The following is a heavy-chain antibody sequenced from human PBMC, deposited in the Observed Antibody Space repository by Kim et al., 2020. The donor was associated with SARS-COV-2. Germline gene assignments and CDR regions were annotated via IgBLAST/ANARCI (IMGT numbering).Heavy chain of an antibody. CDR2: ISYDGSNK. V-gene: IGHV3-30-3*01. D-gene: IGHD7-27*01. Sequence: SLRLSCAASGFTFSSYAMHCVRQAPGKGLEWVAVISYDGSNKYYADSVKGRFTISRDNSKNTLYLQMNSLRAEDTAVYYCARAAWGGYFYGMDVWGQGTTVTVSS. CDR3: ARAAWGGYFYGMDV. J-gene: IGHJ6*02. CDR1: GFTFSSYA.